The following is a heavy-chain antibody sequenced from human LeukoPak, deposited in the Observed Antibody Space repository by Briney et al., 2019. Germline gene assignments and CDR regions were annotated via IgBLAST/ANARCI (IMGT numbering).Heavy chain of an antibody. J-gene: IGHJ4*02. CDR1: GFLFSRYW. CDR3: ARDLSPPYYYGSGSKYFDY. D-gene: IGHD3-10*01. V-gene: IGHV3-7*01. CDR2: IKEDGSEK. Sequence: PGGSLRLSCAASGFLFSRYWMSWVRQAPGKGLEWVANIKEDGSEKYYVESMKGRFTISRDNVKNSLYLQINSLRAEDTAVYYCARDLSPPYYYGSGSKYFDYWGQGTLVTVSS.